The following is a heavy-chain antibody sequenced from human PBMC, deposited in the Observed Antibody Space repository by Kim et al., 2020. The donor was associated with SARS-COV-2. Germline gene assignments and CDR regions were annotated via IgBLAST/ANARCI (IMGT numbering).Heavy chain of an antibody. V-gene: IGHV3-15*01. CDR2: IKSKTDGGTT. CDR1: GFTFSNAW. CDR3: TTDGWELPLGYYYGMDV. D-gene: IGHD1-26*01. J-gene: IGHJ6*02. Sequence: GGSLRLSCAASGFTFSNAWMSWVRQAPGKGLEWVGRIKSKTDGGTTDYAAPVKGRFTISRDDSKNTLYLQMNSLKTEDTAVYYCTTDGWELPLGYYYGMDVWGQGTTVTVSS.